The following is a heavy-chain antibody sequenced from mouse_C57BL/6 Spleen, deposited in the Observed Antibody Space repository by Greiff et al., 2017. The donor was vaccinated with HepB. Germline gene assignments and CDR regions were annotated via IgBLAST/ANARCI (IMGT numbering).Heavy chain of an antibody. J-gene: IGHJ2*01. CDR2: IYPGDGDT. CDR1: GYAFSSSW. CDR3: ANWDTYYFDY. V-gene: IGHV1-82*01. D-gene: IGHD4-1*02. Sequence: QVQLKQSGPELVKPGASVKISCKASGYAFSSSWMNWVKQRPGKGLEWIGRIYPGDGDTNYNGKFKGKATLTADKSSSTAYMQLSSLTSEDSAVYFCANWDTYYFDYWGQGTTLTVSS.